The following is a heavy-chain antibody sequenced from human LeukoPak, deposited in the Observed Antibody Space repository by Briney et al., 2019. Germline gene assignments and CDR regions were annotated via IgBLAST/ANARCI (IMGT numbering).Heavy chain of an antibody. J-gene: IGHJ3*02. Sequence: PGGSLRLSCAASGFTFDDYAMHWVRQAPGKGLEWVSGISWNSGSIGYADSVKGRFTISRDNAKNSLYLQMNSLRAEDTALYYCAKVNGVHGSGSYFGAFDIWGQGTMVTVSS. V-gene: IGHV3-9*01. CDR1: GFTFDDYA. CDR2: ISWNSGSI. CDR3: AKVNGVHGSGSYFGAFDI. D-gene: IGHD3-10*01.